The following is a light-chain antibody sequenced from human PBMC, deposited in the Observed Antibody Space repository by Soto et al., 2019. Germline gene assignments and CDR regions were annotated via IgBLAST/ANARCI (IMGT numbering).Light chain of an antibody. CDR1: QSISSY. CDR2: AAS. Sequence: DIQMTQAQSSLSASVGDRVTITCRASQSISSYLNWYQQKPGKAPKLLIYAASSLQSGVPSRFSGSGSGTDFTLTISSLQPEDFATYYCQQSYSTHWTFGQGTKVEIK. CDR3: QQSYSTHWT. V-gene: IGKV1-39*01. J-gene: IGKJ1*01.